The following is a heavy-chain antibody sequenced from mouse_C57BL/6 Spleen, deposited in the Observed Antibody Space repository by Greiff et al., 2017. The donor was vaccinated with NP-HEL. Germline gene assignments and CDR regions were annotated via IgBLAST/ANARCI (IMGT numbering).Heavy chain of an antibody. Sequence: EVQLQQSGPELVKPGASVKISCKASGYTFTDYYMNWVKQSHGKSLEWIGDINPNNGGTSYNQKFKGKATLTVDKSSSTAYMELRSLTSEDSAVYYCARFDTTVVVDYWGQGTTLTVSS. CDR3: ARFDTTVVVDY. V-gene: IGHV1-26*01. J-gene: IGHJ2*01. CDR1: GYTFTDYY. CDR2: INPNNGGT. D-gene: IGHD1-1*01.